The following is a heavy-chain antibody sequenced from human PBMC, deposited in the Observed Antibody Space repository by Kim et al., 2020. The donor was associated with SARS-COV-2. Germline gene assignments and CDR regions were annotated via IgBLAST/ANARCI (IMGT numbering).Heavy chain of an antibody. D-gene: IGHD6-19*01. CDR3: VRGIAVSP. CDR2: DRSEE. Sequence: DRSEESYVDFVKGRFTITRDNAKNSLFLQMNSLRAEDTAVYYCVRGIAVSPWGQGTLVTVSS. V-gene: IGHV3-7*04. J-gene: IGHJ5*02.